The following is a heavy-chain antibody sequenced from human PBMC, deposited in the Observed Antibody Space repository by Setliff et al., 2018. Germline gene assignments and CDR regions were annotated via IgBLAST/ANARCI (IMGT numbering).Heavy chain of an antibody. Sequence: RESLKISCKGSGYSFTSYWIGWVRQMPGKGLEWMGIIYPGGSDTRYSPSFQGQVTISADKSISTAYLQWSSLKASDTAMYYCARPGYCSSTSCSGAFDIWGQGTMVTVS. CDR1: GYSFTSYW. CDR3: ARPGYCSSTSCSGAFDI. V-gene: IGHV5-51*01. D-gene: IGHD2-2*01. CDR2: IYPGGSDT. J-gene: IGHJ3*02.